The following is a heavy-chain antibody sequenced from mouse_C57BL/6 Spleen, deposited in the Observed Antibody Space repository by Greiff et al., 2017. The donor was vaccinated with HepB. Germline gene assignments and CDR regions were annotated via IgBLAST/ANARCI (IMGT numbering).Heavy chain of an antibody. CDR2: IDPETGGT. D-gene: IGHD1-1*01. J-gene: IGHJ3*01. V-gene: IGHV1-15*01. Sequence: QVQLKESGAELVRPGASVTLSCKASGYTFTDYEMHWVKQTPVHGLEWIGAIDPETGGTAYNQKFKGKAILTADKSSSTAYMELRSLTSEDSAVYYCTRWGTTVGFAYWGQGTLVTVSA. CDR1: GYTFTDYE. CDR3: TRWGTTVGFAY.